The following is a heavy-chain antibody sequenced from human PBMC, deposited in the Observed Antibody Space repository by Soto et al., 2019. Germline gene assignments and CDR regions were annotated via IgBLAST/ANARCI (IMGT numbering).Heavy chain of an antibody. CDR1: GYTFSRYY. J-gene: IGHJ5*01. D-gene: IGHD2-2*01. V-gene: IGHV1-46*03. CDR3: ARDFVEVPYAMYWFES. CDR2: INPSGGST. Sequence: QVQLVQSGAEVKKPGASVRLSCKASGYTFSRYYMHWVRQAPGQGLEWMGIINPSGGSTNYAQKFQGRVTMTRDTSTSTVYMDLSGLRPEDTAVYFCARDFVEVPYAMYWFESWGQGTLVIVSA.